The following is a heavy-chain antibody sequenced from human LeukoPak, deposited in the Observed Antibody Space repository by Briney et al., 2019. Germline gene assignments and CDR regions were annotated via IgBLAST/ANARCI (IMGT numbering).Heavy chain of an antibody. CDR2: MNPNSGNT. D-gene: IGHD3-10*01. Sequence: ASVKVSCKASGYTFTSYDINWVRQATGQGLEWMGWMNPNSGNTGYAQKFQGRVTMTRNTSISTAYMELSSLRSEDTAVYYCARGARITMVRGVIIRWFDPWGQGTLVTVSS. CDR1: GYTFTSYD. CDR3: ARGARITMVRGVIIRWFDP. J-gene: IGHJ5*02. V-gene: IGHV1-8*02.